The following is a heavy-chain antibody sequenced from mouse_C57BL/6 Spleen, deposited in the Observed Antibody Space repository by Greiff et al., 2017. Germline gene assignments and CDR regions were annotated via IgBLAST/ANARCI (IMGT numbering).Heavy chain of an antibody. D-gene: IGHD1-1*01. CDR2: IHPNSGST. V-gene: IGHV1-64*01. CDR3: ARVLITPTFAD. CDR1: GYTFTSDW. Sequence: QVQLQQPGAELVKPGASVKLSCTASGYTFTSDWMHWVKQRPGQGLEWIGMIHPNSGSTNYNEKFKSKATLTVDTSSSTAYMQLSSLTSEDSAVYDCARVLITPTFADWSEGTLVPFSA. J-gene: IGHJ3*01.